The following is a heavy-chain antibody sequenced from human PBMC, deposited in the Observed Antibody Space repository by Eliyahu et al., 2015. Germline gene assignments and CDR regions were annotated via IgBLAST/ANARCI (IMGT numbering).Heavy chain of an antibody. V-gene: IGHV4-39*01. CDR2: IYYKGST. J-gene: IGHJ3*02. CDR3: ARPAGDTVNDAFDM. CDR1: XCSIGGXSXY. D-gene: IGHD2-21*02. Sequence: QLQLQESGPGLVKPSETLSLTCTVXXCSIGGXSXYWGWIRXPPGKGLEWIASIYYKGSTYYNPSLKSRITISVDTSRNQFSLKLRSVTAADTAMYYCARPAGDTVNDAFDMWGQGTMVTVSS.